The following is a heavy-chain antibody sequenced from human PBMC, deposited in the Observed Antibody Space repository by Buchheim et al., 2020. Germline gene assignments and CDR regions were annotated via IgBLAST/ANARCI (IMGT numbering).Heavy chain of an antibody. CDR3: ARHTFICSSASCYFDY. V-gene: IGHV4-39*01. Sequence: QLQLQESGPGLVKPSETLSLTCAVSGGSITSNTYHWGWIRQPPGKGLEWIGSASYSGNTYSNPSVKSRVATSAHTSKNPVSLRLSSVTAADTALYYCARHTFICSSASCYFDYWGQGTL. CDR1: GGSITSNTYH. J-gene: IGHJ4*02. D-gene: IGHD2-2*01. CDR2: ASYSGNT.